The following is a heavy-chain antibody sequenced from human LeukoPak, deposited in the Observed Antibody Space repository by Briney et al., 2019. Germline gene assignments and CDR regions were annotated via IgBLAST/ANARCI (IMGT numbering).Heavy chain of an antibody. CDR1: GFTFSSYA. D-gene: IGHD3-3*01. J-gene: IGHJ4*02. Sequence: GGSLRLSCAASGFTFSSYAMSWVRQAPGKGLEWLANINEDGSDKNYVASEKGRFTISRDNAKKSLYLQMNSLRGEDTAVYYCATDRGFASFDYWGQGTLVTVSS. CDR3: ATDRGFASFDY. CDR2: INEDGSDK. V-gene: IGHV3-7*01.